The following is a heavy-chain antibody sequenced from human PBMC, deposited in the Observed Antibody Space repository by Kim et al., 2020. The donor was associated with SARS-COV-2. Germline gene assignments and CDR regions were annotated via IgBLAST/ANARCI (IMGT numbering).Heavy chain of an antibody. Sequence: GGSLRLSCAASGFTFSSYAMHWVRQAPGKGLEWVAVISYDGSNKYYADSVKGRFTISRDNSKNTLYLQMNSLRAEDTAVYYCARGTTTVPPSDHFDYWG. CDR1: GFTFSSYA. CDR3: ARGTTTVPPSDHFDY. D-gene: IGHD4-17*01. J-gene: IGHJ4*01. CDR2: ISYDGSNK. V-gene: IGHV3-30-3*01.